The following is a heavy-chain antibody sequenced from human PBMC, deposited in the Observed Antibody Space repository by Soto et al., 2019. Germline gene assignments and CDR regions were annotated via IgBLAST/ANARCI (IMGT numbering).Heavy chain of an antibody. CDR2: ISAYNGNT. V-gene: IGHV1-18*01. D-gene: IGHD4-17*01. CDR1: GYTFTSYG. Sequence: ASVKVSCKASGYTFTSYGISWVRQAPGQGLEWMGWISAYNGNTNYAQKLQGRVTKTTDTSTSTAYMELRSLRSDDTAVYYCARYTLRYYYGMDVWGQGTTVTVS. J-gene: IGHJ6*02. CDR3: ARYTLRYYYGMDV.